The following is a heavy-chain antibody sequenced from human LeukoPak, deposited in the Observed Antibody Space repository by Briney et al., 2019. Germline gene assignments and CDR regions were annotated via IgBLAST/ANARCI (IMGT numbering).Heavy chain of an antibody. CDR3: ARVYYYDSSGYYEGYYFDY. D-gene: IGHD3-22*01. CDR1: GGSISSSSYY. CDR2: IYYSGST. Sequence: SETLSLTCTVSGGSISSSSYYWGWIRQPPGKGLEWIGGIYYSGSTYYNPSLKSRVTISVDTSKNQFSLKLSSVTAADTAVYYCARVYYYDSSGYYEGYYFDYWGQGTLVTVSS. V-gene: IGHV4-39*07. J-gene: IGHJ4*02.